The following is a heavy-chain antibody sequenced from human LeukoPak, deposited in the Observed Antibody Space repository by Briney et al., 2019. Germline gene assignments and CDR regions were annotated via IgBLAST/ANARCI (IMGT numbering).Heavy chain of an antibody. V-gene: IGHV3-23*01. J-gene: IGHJ4*02. CDR3: AKAEDTYDFWSGYYPPDY. Sequence: SGGSLRLSCAASGFTFSSYAMSWVRQAPGKGLEWVSAISGSGGSTYYADSVKGRFTISRDNSKNTLYLQMNSLRAEDTAVYYCAKAEDTYDFWSGYYPPDYWGQGTLVTVSS. CDR1: GFTFSSYA. D-gene: IGHD3-3*01. CDR2: ISGSGGST.